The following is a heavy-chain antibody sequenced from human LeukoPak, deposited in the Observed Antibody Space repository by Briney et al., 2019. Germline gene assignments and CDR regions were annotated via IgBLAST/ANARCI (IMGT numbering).Heavy chain of an antibody. Sequence: VASVKVSCKASGYTFTGYYMHWVRQAPGQGLEWMGIINPSGGSTSYAQKFQGRVTMTRDTSTSTVYMELSSLRSEDTAVYYCARGPLWMVAAQGADFDYWGQGTLVTVSS. CDR1: GYTFTGYY. J-gene: IGHJ4*02. V-gene: IGHV1-46*01. CDR2: INPSGGST. D-gene: IGHD2-15*01. CDR3: ARGPLWMVAAQGADFDY.